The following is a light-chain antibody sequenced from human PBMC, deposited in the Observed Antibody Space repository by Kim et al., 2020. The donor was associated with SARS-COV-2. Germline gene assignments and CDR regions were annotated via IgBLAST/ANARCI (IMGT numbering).Light chain of an antibody. CDR2: STN. CDR3: LLHCGGPWV. CDR1: TGAVTSDHR. Sequence: QAVVTQEPSLTVSPGGTVTLTCASSTGAVTSDHRPNWLQQKPGQAPRALIYSTNNKQSWTPARFSGSLLGGKAVLTLSGVQPEDEADYYCLLHCGGPWVFGGGTQLTVL. J-gene: IGLJ3*02. V-gene: IGLV7-43*01.